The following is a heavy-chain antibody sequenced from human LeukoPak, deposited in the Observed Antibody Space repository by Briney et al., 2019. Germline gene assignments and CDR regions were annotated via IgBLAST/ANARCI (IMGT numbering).Heavy chain of an antibody. V-gene: IGHV4-61*01. CDR2: IHYSGSA. CDR3: ARDGGYSGYFDY. D-gene: IGHD5-18*01. Sequence: SETLSLTCTVSGGSVSSGSYYWSWIRQPPGRGLEWIAYIHYSGSAAYNPSLKSRVTISRDMSTNQFSLKMTSVTAADTAVYYCARDGGYSGYFDYWGQGTLVTVSP. J-gene: IGHJ4*02. CDR1: GGSVSSGSYY.